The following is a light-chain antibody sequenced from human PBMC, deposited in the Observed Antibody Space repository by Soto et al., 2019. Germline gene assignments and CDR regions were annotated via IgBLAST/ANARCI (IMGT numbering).Light chain of an antibody. CDR3: CSYAGGYTYL. J-gene: IGLJ1*01. CDR1: GNDVGAYNY. V-gene: IGLV2-11*01. CDR2: GVV. Sequence: QSALAQPLSVSGSPGQSVTISCTGTGNDVGAYNYVSWYQQHPGRPPKLLIYGVVRWPSGVPDRFSGSKSGNTASLTISGLQAEDEADYFCCSYAGGYTYLFGTGTKVTVL.